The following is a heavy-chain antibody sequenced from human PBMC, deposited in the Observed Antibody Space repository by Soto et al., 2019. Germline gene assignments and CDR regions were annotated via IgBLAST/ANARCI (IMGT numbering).Heavy chain of an antibody. CDR3: ARDPLSSFAMDV. V-gene: IGHV1-69*13. D-gene: IGHD3-10*02. J-gene: IGHJ6*02. CDR2: IIPTFGRT. Sequence: VASVKVSCKASGDTFSSYAISWVRQAPGKGLEWMGKIIPTFGRTNYAQKFQGRLTISADDSTSTAYMELSSLLSEDTAVYYCARDPLSSFAMDVWGQGXTVTVYS. CDR1: GDTFSSYA.